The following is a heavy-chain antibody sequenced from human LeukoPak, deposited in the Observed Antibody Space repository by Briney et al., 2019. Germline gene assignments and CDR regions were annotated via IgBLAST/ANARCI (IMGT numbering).Heavy chain of an antibody. CDR2: ISYDGSNK. J-gene: IGHJ4*02. CDR1: GFTFSHYA. D-gene: IGHD5-18*01. Sequence: GRSLRLSCAASGFTFSHYAMHWVRQAPGKGLEWVAVISYDGSNKYYADSVKGRFVISKDNSKNTLDLQMNSLRAEDTAVYYCAREYGYGPKIFHYWGQGTLVTVSS. V-gene: IGHV3-30*09. CDR3: AREYGYGPKIFHY.